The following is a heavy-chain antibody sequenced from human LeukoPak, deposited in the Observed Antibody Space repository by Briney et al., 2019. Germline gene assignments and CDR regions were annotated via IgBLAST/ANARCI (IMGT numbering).Heavy chain of an antibody. CDR1: GFSFSGHW. V-gene: IGHV3-74*01. CDR3: SRGPSSNWSGLDF. J-gene: IGHJ4*02. CDR2: ISPTGSTT. Sequence: GGSLRLSCAASGFSFSGHWMHWARQLPGKGLVWVSRISPTGSTTSYADSVKGRFTVSRDNAKNTLYLQVNNLRAEDTAVYYCSRGPSSNWSGLDFWGQGTLLTVSS. D-gene: IGHD6-13*01.